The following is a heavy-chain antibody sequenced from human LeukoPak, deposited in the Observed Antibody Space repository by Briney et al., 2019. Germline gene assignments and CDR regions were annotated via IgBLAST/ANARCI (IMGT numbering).Heavy chain of an antibody. D-gene: IGHD1-1*01. CDR3: ARSPPGRTNWNYYDY. CDR2: IGPIGVYT. V-gene: IGHV3-64*01. J-gene: IGHJ4*02. Sequence: TGGSLRLSCAASGFTFSDYAMRWVRQAPGKGLEFVSVIGPIGVYTYYANSVKGRFTISRDNSKSTVSLQMGSLRDEGMAVYYCARSPPGRTNWNYYDYWGRGTLVTVSS. CDR1: GFTFSDYA.